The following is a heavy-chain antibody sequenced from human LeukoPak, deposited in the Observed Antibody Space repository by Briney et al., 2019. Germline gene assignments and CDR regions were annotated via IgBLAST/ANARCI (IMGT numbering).Heavy chain of an antibody. J-gene: IGHJ4*02. CDR2: IYYSGST. D-gene: IGHD1-1*01. V-gene: IGHV4-59*01. CDR1: GGSISSYY. CDR3: ARERRYNWNDYY. Sequence: PSETLSVTCTVSGGSISSYYWSCIRQPPGKGLEWIGYIYYSGSTNYNPSLKSRVTISVDTSKNQFSLKLSSVTAADTAVYYCARERRYNWNDYYWGQGTLVTVSS.